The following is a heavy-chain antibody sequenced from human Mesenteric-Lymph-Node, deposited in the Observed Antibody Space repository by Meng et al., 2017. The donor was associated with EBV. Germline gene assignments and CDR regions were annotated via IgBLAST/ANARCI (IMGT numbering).Heavy chain of an antibody. Sequence: QITLKDSGPTLVKPTQTLTLTCTFSGFSLSTRGVGLAWIRQPPGKAPEWLGVIYWDDDKRYSPSLKSRLAITKDTSKNQVVLAMTNMDPEDTATYFCAHHFSPRGYIYGELFDYWSQGTLVTVSS. CDR2: IYWDDDK. CDR1: GFSLSTRGVG. D-gene: IGHD5-18*01. CDR3: AHHFSPRGYIYGELFDY. V-gene: IGHV2-5*02. J-gene: IGHJ4*01.